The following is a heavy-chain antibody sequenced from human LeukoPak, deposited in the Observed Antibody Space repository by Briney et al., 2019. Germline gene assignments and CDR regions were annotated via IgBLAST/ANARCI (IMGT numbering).Heavy chain of an antibody. D-gene: IGHD3-22*01. Sequence: GGSLRLSCAASGFTFSTNGMHWVRQAPGKGLEWVAFIRYVGSNTHYADSVKGRFTISRDNSKNTLYLQMNSLRAEDTAMYYCAKVVRYYYDSSGSALDYWGQGTLVTVSS. CDR1: GFTFSTNG. CDR3: AKVVRYYYDSSGSALDY. J-gene: IGHJ4*02. CDR2: IRYVGSNT. V-gene: IGHV3-30*02.